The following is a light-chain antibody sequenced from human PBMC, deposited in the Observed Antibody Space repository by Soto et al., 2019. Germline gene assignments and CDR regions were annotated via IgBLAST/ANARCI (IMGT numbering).Light chain of an antibody. V-gene: IGLV2-14*01. J-gene: IGLJ1*01. Sequence: QSVLTQPASVSGSPGQSITISCTGTSSDVGGYNYVSWYQQHPGQAPKLMIYEVSHRPSGVSNRFSGSKSGNTASLTISGLQTDDEADYDCSSYSYTTTTSCVFGTGTK. CDR2: EVS. CDR3: SSYSYTTTTSCV. CDR1: SSDVGGYNY.